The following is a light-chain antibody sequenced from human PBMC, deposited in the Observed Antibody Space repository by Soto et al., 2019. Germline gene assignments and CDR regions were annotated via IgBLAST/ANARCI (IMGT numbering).Light chain of an antibody. Sequence: QSALTRPASVSGSPGQSITISCTGTSSDVGGYNYVSWYQQHPGKAPKLMIYDVSNRPSGVSNRFSGSKSGNTASLTISGLQAEDEGDYYCSSYTSSSTLDVFGTGTKLTVL. CDR3: SSYTSSSTLDV. J-gene: IGLJ1*01. V-gene: IGLV2-14*03. CDR2: DVS. CDR1: SSDVGGYNY.